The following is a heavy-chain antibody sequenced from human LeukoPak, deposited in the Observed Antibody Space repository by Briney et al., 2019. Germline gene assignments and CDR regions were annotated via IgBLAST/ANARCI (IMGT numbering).Heavy chain of an antibody. V-gene: IGHV1-8*01. CDR1: GYTFTSYD. CDR2: MNPNSGNT. CDR3: ASLKGDSGSYPYFDY. J-gene: IGHJ4*02. D-gene: IGHD1-26*01. Sequence: GASVKVSCKASGYTFTSYDINWVRQATGQGLEWMGWMNPNSGNTGYAQKFQGRVTMTRNTSISTAYMELSSLRSEDTAVYYCASLKGDSGSYPYFDYWGRGTLVTVSS.